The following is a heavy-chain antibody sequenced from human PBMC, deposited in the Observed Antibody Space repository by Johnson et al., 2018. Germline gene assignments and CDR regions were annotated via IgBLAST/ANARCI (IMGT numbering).Heavy chain of an antibody. V-gene: IGHV3-23*04. J-gene: IGHJ6*04. CDR1: GFTFSNSW. CDR2: IPGSGDFT. Sequence: VQLVQSGGGVVQPGRSLRLSCAASGFTFSNSWMSWVRQAPGKGLEWVSSIPGSGDFTYYTDSVKGRFTISRDNSKSTLYLQMNGLRAEDTAVYYCAKGQDVWGKGTTVTVSS. CDR3: AKGQDV.